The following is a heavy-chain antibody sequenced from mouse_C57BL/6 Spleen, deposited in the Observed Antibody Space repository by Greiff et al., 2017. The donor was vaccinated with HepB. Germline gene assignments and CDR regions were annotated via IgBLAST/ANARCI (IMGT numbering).Heavy chain of an antibody. V-gene: IGHV5-9-1*02. CDR2: ISSGGDYI. D-gene: IGHD1-1*01. J-gene: IGHJ3*01. CDR1: GFTFSSYA. Sequence: EVQLQESGEGLVKPGGSLKLSCAASGFTFSSYAMSWVRQTPEKRLEWVAYISSGGDYIYYADTVKGRFTISRDNARNTLYLQMSSLKSEDTAMYYCTNYYGSSSFAYWGQGTLVTVSA. CDR3: TNYYGSSSFAY.